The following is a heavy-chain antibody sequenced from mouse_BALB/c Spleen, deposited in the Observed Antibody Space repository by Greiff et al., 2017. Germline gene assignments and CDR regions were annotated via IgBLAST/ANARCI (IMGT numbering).Heavy chain of an antibody. CDR1: GYSFTGYY. Sequence: VQLQQSGPELVKPGASVKISCKASGYSFTGYYMHWVKQSHVKSLEWIGRINPYNGATSYNQNFKDKASLTVDKSSSTAYMELHSLTSEDSAVYYCADGKGDAMDYWGQGTSVTVSS. CDR3: ADGKGDAMDY. D-gene: IGHD2-1*01. CDR2: INPYNGAT. V-gene: IGHV1-31*01. J-gene: IGHJ4*01.